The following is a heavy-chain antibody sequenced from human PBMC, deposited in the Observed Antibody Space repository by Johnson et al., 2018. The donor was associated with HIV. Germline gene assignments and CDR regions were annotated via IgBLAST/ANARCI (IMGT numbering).Heavy chain of an antibody. CDR1: GFTVSSNY. D-gene: IGHD1-7*01. Sequence: VQLVESGGGLVQPGGSLRLSCAASGFTVSSNYMSWVRQAPGKGLEWVSTIYSVGGAYYADSVKGRFIISRDNSKNMLYLHMNGLRAEDTAVYYCARAPYNWNLGLFDAFDVWGQGTKVTVSA. CDR2: IYSVGGA. V-gene: IGHV3-66*01. CDR3: ARAPYNWNLGLFDAFDV. J-gene: IGHJ3*01.